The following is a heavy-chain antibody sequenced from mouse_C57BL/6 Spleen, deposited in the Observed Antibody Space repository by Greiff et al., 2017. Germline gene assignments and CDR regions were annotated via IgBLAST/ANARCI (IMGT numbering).Heavy chain of an antibody. D-gene: IGHD2-4*01. J-gene: IGHJ2*01. CDR3: AKYDYDYFDY. V-gene: IGHV1-64*01. CDR1: GYTFTSYW. CDR2: IHPNSGST. Sequence: QVQLQQPGAELVKPGASVKLSCKASGYTFTSYWMHWVKQRPGQGLEWIGMIHPNSGSTNYNEKFKSKATLTVDKSSSTAYMQLSSLTSDDSAVYYCAKYDYDYFDYWGQGTTLTVSS.